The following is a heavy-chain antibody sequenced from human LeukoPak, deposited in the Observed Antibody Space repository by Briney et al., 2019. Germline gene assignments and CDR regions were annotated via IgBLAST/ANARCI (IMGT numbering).Heavy chain of an antibody. D-gene: IGHD1-1*01. J-gene: IGHJ3*02. CDR3: ARDGIMTYAFDI. CDR1: GFTFRSYW. Sequence: GGSLRLSCSASGFTFRSYWMSWAPQAPGKALEWMGNIKQDGSVQNYVDSVKGRFTISRDNAKDSLFLQLNNLRAEDTAVYFCARDGIMTYAFDIWGQGTKVTVSP. CDR2: IKQDGSVQ. V-gene: IGHV3-7*01.